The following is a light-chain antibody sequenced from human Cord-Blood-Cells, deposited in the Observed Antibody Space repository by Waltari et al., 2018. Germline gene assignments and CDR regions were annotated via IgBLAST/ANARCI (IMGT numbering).Light chain of an antibody. CDR3: QQSYSTPPLT. J-gene: IGKJ4*01. CDR2: AAS. V-gene: IGKV1-39*01. Sequence: DIQMTQSPSSLSASVGDRVTITCRASQSISSYLNWYKQKPGKAPKLLIYAASSLQSGVPSSFSGSGSGTDFTLTISSLQPEDFATYYCQQSYSTPPLTFGGGTKVEIK. CDR1: QSISSY.